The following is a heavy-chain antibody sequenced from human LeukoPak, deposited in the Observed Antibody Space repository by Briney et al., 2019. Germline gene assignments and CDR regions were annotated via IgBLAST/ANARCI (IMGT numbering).Heavy chain of an antibody. CDR3: AKVGLYDYVWGSYRSLGVFDY. CDR1: GFTFSSYA. CDR2: ISGSGGST. J-gene: IGHJ4*01. V-gene: IGHV3-23*01. D-gene: IGHD3-16*02. Sequence: GGSLRLSCAASGFTFSSYAMGWVRQAPGKGLEWVSAISGSGGSTYYADSVKGRFTISRDNSKNTLYLQMNSLRAEDTAVYYCAKVGLYDYVWGSYRSLGVFDYWGQGTLVTVSS.